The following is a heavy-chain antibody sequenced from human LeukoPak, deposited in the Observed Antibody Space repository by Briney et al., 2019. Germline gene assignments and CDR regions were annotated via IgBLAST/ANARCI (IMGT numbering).Heavy chain of an antibody. V-gene: IGHV4-59*12. CDR1: GGSISSYY. Sequence: SETLSLTCTVSGGSISSYYWTWIRQPPGKGPEWIGYIYYTGSTNYNPSLKSRVTMSVATSRNQFSLKLSSVTAADTAVYYCARVSPIAVAGSSYYYAIDVWGQGTTVTVSS. D-gene: IGHD6-19*01. CDR2: IYYTGST. CDR3: ARVSPIAVAGSSYYYAIDV. J-gene: IGHJ6*02.